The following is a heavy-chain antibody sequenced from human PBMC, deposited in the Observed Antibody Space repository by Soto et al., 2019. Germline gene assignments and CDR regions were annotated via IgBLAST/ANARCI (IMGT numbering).Heavy chain of an antibody. J-gene: IGHJ4*02. CDR3: ARDGDTAMVNDY. CDR1: GFTFSSYS. CDR2: ISSSSSYI. D-gene: IGHD5-18*01. Sequence: EVQLVESGGGLVKPGGSLRLSCAASGFTFSSYSMNWDRQAPGKGLEWVSSISSSSSYIYYADSVKGRFTISRDNAKNSLYLQMNSLRAEDTAVYYCARDGDTAMVNDYWGQGTLVTVSS. V-gene: IGHV3-21*01.